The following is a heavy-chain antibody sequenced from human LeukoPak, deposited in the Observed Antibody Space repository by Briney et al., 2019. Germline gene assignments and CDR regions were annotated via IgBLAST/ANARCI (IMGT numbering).Heavy chain of an antibody. D-gene: IGHD1-26*01. CDR2: ITTDGSST. V-gene: IGHV3-74*01. CDR3: ARGAIAGANFDY. CDR1: GFTFSRYW. Sequence: GGSLRLSCVGSGFTFSRYWMHWVRQAPGKGLVWVSHITTDGSSTRYADSVKGRFTISRDNAKNTLYLQMNSLRAEDTAVYYCARGAIAGANFDYWGQGALVTVSS. J-gene: IGHJ4*02.